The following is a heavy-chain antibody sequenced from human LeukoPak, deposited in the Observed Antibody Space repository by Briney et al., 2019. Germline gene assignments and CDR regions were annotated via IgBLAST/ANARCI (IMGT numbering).Heavy chain of an antibody. Sequence: ASVKVSCKASGGTFSSYAISWVRQAPGQRLEWMGWINAGNGNTKYSQKFQGRVTITRDTSASTAYMELSSLRSEDTAVYYCARLLRGYLDYWGQGTLVTVSS. CDR3: ARLLRGYLDY. D-gene: IGHD3-10*01. V-gene: IGHV1-3*01. J-gene: IGHJ4*02. CDR1: GGTFSSYA. CDR2: INAGNGNT.